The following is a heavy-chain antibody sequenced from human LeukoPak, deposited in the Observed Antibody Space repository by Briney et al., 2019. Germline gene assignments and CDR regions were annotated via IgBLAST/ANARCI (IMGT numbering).Heavy chain of an antibody. CDR1: GGSFSGYY. CDR2: INHSGST. CDR3: ARGVIVVAPAAMDNWFDP. J-gene: IGHJ5*02. Sequence: SETLSLTCAVYGGSFSGYYWSWIRQPPGKGLEWIGEINHSGSTNYNPSLKSRVTISVDTSKNQFSLKLSSVTAADTAVYYCARGVIVVAPAAMDNWFDPWGQGTLVTVSS. D-gene: IGHD2-2*01. V-gene: IGHV4-34*01.